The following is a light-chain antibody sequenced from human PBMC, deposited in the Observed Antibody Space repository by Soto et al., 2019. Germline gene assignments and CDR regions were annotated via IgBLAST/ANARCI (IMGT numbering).Light chain of an antibody. V-gene: IGKV3-20*01. J-gene: IGKJ1*01. CDR2: GAS. CDR3: HQYATSPRT. Sequence: EIVLTQSPGTLSLSPGERAALSCRASQSVSSNYLAWYQQIPGLAPGLLIYGASSRATGIPDGFSGSGSGTDFNLTVNRLAPEDFAVYYCHQYATSPRTFGQGTKVDTK. CDR1: QSVSSNY.